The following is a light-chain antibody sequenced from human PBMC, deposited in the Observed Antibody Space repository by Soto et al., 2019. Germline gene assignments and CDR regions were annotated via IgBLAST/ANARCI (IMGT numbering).Light chain of an antibody. Sequence: DIQMTQSPSSLSASVGDRVTITCRASQSIATYLNWYQQKPGKAPVLLIYTASNLKSGVPSRFSGSGSGTDFTLNISGLQPEDFATYYCLQDYNYPRTFGQGTKVDIK. J-gene: IGKJ1*01. V-gene: IGKV1-39*01. CDR2: TAS. CDR3: LQDYNYPRT. CDR1: QSIATY.